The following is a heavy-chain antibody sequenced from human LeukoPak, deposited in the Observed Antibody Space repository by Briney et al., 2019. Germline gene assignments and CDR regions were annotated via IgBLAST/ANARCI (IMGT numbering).Heavy chain of an antibody. Sequence: AGSLRLSCTVSKFTITSYEMSWIRQPPGKGLELVSYISSSGSTIYYADSEKRRFTISRDNAKNSLYQLMSSLRAEATAVYYCARDWGLRFIRFDYWGQGTLVTVSS. CDR3: ARDWGLRFIRFDY. D-gene: IGHD4-17*01. J-gene: IGHJ4*02. CDR1: KFTITSYE. V-gene: IGHV3-48*03. CDR2: ISSSGSTI.